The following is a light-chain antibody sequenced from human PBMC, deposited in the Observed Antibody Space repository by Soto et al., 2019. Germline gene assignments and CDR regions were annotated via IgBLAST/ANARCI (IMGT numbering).Light chain of an antibody. CDR3: QSYDSSLNSRV. CDR1: SSNVGAGYD. V-gene: IGLV1-40*01. Sequence: QSVLTQPPSVSGAPGQRVTMSCTGSSSNVGAGYDVHWYQHLPGTAPKLLIYANNNRPSGVPDRFFGSKSGTSASLAISGLQAEDEADYYCQSYDSSLNSRVFGGGTQLTVL. J-gene: IGLJ7*01. CDR2: ANN.